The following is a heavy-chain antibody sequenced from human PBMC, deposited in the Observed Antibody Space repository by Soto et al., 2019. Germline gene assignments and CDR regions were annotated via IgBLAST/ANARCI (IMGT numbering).Heavy chain of an antibody. V-gene: IGHV3-15*07. CDR2: IKSKTDGGTT. CDR3: TTDIPVPQYYYDSSGYYPLDY. J-gene: IGHJ4*02. CDR1: GFTFSNAW. Sequence: PGVSLRLSCAASGFTFSNAWMNWVRQAPGKGLEWVGRIKSKTDGGTTDYAAPVKGRFTISRDDSKNTLYLQMNSLKTEDTAVYYCTTDIPVPQYYYDSSGYYPLDYWGQGTLVTVSS. D-gene: IGHD3-22*01.